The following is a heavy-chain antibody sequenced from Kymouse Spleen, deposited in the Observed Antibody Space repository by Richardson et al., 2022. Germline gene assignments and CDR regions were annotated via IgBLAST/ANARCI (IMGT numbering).Heavy chain of an antibody. V-gene: IGHV4-39*01. J-gene: IGHJ4*02. D-gene: IGHD4-11,IGHD4-11*01. CDR1: GGSISSSSYY. CDR3: ARQGYSNFFDY. Sequence: QLQLQESGPGLVKPSETLSLTCTVSGGSISSSSYYWGWIRQPPGKGLEWIGSIYYSGSTYYNPSLKSRVTISVDTSKNQFSLKLSSVTAADTAVYYCARQGYSNFFDYWGQGTLVTVSS. CDR2: IYYSGST.